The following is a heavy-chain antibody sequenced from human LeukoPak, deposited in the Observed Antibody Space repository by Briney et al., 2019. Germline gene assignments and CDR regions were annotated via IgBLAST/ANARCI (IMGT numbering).Heavy chain of an antibody. V-gene: IGHV1-69*01. Sequence: ASVKVSCEASGGTFSSYAISWVRQAPGQGLEWMGGIIPIFGTANYAQKFQGRVTITADESTSTAYMELSSLRSEDTAVYYCAKGLHDAFDIWGQGTMVTVSS. D-gene: IGHD2-15*01. J-gene: IGHJ3*02. CDR3: AKGLHDAFDI. CDR2: IIPIFGTA. CDR1: GGTFSSYA.